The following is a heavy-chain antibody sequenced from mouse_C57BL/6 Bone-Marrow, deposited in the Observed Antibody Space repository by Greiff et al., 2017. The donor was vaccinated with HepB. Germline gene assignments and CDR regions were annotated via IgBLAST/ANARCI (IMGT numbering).Heavy chain of an antibody. CDR2: ISYDGSN. J-gene: IGHJ1*03. D-gene: IGHD1-1*01. Sequence: DVKLQESGPGLVKPSQSLSLTCSVTGYSITSGYYWNWIRQFPGNKLEWMGYISYDGSNNYNPSLKNRISITRDTSKNQFFLKLNSVTTEDTATYYCAREGLYYYGSLWYFDVWGTGTTVTVSS. CDR3: AREGLYYYGSLWYFDV. CDR1: GYSITSGYY. V-gene: IGHV3-6*01.